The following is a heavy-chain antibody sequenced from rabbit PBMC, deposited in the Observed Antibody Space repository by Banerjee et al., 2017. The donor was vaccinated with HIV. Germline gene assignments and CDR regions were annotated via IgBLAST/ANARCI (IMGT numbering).Heavy chain of an antibody. J-gene: IGHJ4*01. V-gene: IGHV1S45*01. Sequence: QEQLEESGGDLVKPEGSLTLTCTASGFSFTNKYVMCWVRQAPGKGLEWIACIYTGSSGSTYYASWAKGRFTISKTSSTTVTLQMTSLTAADTATYFCARGYAGKAMTSLNLWGQGTLVTVS. CDR1: GFSFTNKYV. CDR3: ARGYAGKAMTSLNL. CDR2: IYTGSSGST. D-gene: IGHD4-2*01.